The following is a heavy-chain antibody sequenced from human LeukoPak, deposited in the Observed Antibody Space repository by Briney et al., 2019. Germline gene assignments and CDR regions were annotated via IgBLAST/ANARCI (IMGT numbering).Heavy chain of an antibody. CDR1: GFTFSRYW. V-gene: IGHV3-7*01. D-gene: IGHD1-26*01. CDR3: ARDMTVGHTLWDY. Sequence: GGSLRLSCAASGFTFSRYWMSWVRQAPGQGLEWVANIHLDGSEQYCLDSLKGRFTISRDNAKNSLYLQMNSLRAEDTAVYYCARDMTVGHTLWDYWGQGARVTVSS. J-gene: IGHJ4*02. CDR2: IHLDGSEQ.